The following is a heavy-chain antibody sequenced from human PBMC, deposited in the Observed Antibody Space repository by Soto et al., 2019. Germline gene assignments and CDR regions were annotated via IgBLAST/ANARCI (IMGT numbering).Heavy chain of an antibody. Sequence: QVQLQESGPGLVRPSQTLSLTCTVSGGSINSGDSYWNWIRQHPEKGLEWIGYINYRGSTFYNPSIKSRLIISVDTSKNQFSLSLSSVTAADKAVYSCARDAPGVAPYWGQGTLVTVSS. CDR2: INYRGST. J-gene: IGHJ4*02. V-gene: IGHV4-31*03. D-gene: IGHD2-15*01. CDR1: GGSINSGDSY. CDR3: ARDAPGVAPY.